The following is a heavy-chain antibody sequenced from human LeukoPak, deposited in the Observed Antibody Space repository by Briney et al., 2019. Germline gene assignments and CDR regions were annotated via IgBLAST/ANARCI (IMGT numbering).Heavy chain of an antibody. J-gene: IGHJ4*02. CDR3: AKDLADIVATVTGYFDY. CDR1: AFTFNNYG. Sequence: PGGSLRLSCAASAFTFNNYGIHGVRQAPGKGLEWVAVISYDGSNKYYADSVKGRFTISRDNSKNTLYLQMNSLRAEDTAVYCWAKDLADIVATVTGYFDYWGQGTLVTVSS. V-gene: IGHV3-30*18. D-gene: IGHD5-12*01. CDR2: ISYDGSNK.